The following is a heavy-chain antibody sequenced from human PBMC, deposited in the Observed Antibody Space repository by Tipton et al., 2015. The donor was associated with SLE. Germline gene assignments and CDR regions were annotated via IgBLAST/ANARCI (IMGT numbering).Heavy chain of an antibody. J-gene: IGHJ3*02. CDR3: ARTGPYYDFWSGYPNDAFDI. CDR2: IYYSGST. V-gene: IGHV4-59*01. Sequence: TLSLTCTVSGGSISSYYWSWIRQPPGKGLEWIGYIYYSGSTTYNPSLKSRVTISVDTSKNQFSLKLSSVTAADTAVYYCARTGPYYDFWSGYPNDAFDIWGQGTMVTVSS. CDR1: GGSISSYY. D-gene: IGHD3-3*01.